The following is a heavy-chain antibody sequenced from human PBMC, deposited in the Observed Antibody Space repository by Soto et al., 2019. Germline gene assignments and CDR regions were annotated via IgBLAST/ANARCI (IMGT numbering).Heavy chain of an antibody. J-gene: IGHJ4*02. Sequence: PSETLSLTCTVSGGSISSYYWSWIRQPPGKGLEWIGYIHNSGSPYYNPSLKSRVTMSIDTLNNKFSLKLTSVTAADTAVYYCASVVRLQFRYFDNWGQGTLVTVSS. D-gene: IGHD3-10*02. V-gene: IGHV4-59*04. CDR2: IHNSGSP. CDR1: GGSISSYY. CDR3: ASVVRLQFRYFDN.